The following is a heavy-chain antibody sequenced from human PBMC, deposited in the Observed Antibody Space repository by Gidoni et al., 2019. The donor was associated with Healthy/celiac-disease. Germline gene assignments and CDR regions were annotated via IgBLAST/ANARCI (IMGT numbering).Heavy chain of an antibody. CDR1: GFTFSGSA. D-gene: IGHD4-17*01. CDR3: TRRAATTSEMR. V-gene: IGHV3-73*01. Sequence: EVQLVESGGGLVQPGGSLKLSCAASGFTFSGSAMHWVRQASGKGLEWVGRIRSKANSYATAYAASVKGRFTISRDDSKNTAYLQMNSLKTEDTAVYYCTRRAATTSEMRWGQGTLVTVSS. CDR2: IRSKANSYAT. J-gene: IGHJ4*02.